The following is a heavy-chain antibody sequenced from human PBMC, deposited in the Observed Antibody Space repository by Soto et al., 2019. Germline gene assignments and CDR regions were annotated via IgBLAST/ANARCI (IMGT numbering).Heavy chain of an antibody. CDR3: ARVDPYSETLRNYEFDI. V-gene: IGHV3-64*01. Sequence: EVQLVKSGGGLVQPGGSRRLSCAASGFTFSSYAMHWVRHAPGKGLEYFSAIGSDGVNKYYANSVKDRFTISRDNSNNTLYLHMGSLRTEGMEVYYCARVDPYSETLRNYEFDIGGQGTMVTVSS. CDR2: IGSDGVNK. CDR1: GFTFSSYA. D-gene: IGHD3-16*01. J-gene: IGHJ3*02.